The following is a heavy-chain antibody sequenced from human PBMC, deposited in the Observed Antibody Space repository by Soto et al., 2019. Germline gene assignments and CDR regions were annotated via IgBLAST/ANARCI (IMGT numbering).Heavy chain of an antibody. Sequence: SETLSLTCTVSGGSISSGGYYWSWIRQHPGKGLEWIGYIYYSGSTYYNPSLKSRVTISVDTSKNQFSLKLSSVTAADTAVYYCARVYGDYVYYFDYWGQGTLVTVSS. CDR3: ARVYGDYVYYFDY. CDR2: IYYSGST. CDR1: GGSISSGGYY. V-gene: IGHV4-31*03. D-gene: IGHD4-17*01. J-gene: IGHJ4*02.